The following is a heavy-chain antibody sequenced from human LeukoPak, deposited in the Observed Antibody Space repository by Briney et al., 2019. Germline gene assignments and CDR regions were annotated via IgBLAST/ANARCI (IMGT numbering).Heavy chain of an antibody. Sequence: ASVKVSCKASGYTFTRHAIHWVRQAPGQRLEWMGWINAGNGDTKYSQKFQGRVTFTGDTSASTAYMELRSLRSDDTAVYYCARDPSYDSSGYPNWFDPWGQGTLVTVSS. D-gene: IGHD3-22*01. J-gene: IGHJ5*02. CDR1: GYTFTRHA. V-gene: IGHV1-3*01. CDR3: ARDPSYDSSGYPNWFDP. CDR2: INAGNGDT.